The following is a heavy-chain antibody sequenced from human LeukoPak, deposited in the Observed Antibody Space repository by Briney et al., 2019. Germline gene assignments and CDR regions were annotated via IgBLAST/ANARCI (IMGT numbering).Heavy chain of an antibody. V-gene: IGHV1-69*01. CDR3: ASTNYDILTGYYGGGDYYYYMDV. J-gene: IGHJ6*03. Sequence: ASVKVSCKASGGTFSSYAISWVRQAPGQGLERMGGIIPIFGTANYAQKFQGRVTITADESTSTAYMELSSLRSEDTAVYYCASTNYDILTGYYGGGDYYYYMDVWGKGTTVTISS. D-gene: IGHD3-9*01. CDR1: GGTFSSYA. CDR2: IIPIFGTA.